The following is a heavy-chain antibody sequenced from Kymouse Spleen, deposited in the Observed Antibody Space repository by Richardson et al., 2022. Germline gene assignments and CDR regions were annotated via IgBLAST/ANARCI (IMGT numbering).Heavy chain of an antibody. CDR2: IWYDGSNK. Sequence: QVQLVESGGGVVQPGRSLRLSCAASGFTFSSYGMHWVRQAPGKGLEWVAVIWYDGSNKYYADSVKGRFTISRDNSKNTLYLQMNSLRAEDTAVYYCARDSWYNWNYDYYYYGMDVWGQGTTVTVSS. CDR3: ARDSWYNWNYDYYYYGMDV. V-gene: IGHV3-33*01. CDR1: GFTFSSYG. J-gene: IGHJ6*02. D-gene: IGHD1-7*01.